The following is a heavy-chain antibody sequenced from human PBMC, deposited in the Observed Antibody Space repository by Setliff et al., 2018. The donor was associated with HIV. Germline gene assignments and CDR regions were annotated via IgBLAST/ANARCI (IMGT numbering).Heavy chain of an antibody. J-gene: IGHJ6*03. CDR1: DDPISSYY. V-gene: IGHV4-4*07. D-gene: IGHD2-15*01. Sequence: SETLSLTCYVTDDPISSYYWSWVRQPAGKGLEWIGRLYVSGDTNYNPSLKSRVTMSLDTSKKHFSLKLKSVTAADTAVYYCALTGHRLLRGYMDVWGKGTTVTVA. CDR3: ALTGHRLLRGYMDV. CDR2: LYVSGDT.